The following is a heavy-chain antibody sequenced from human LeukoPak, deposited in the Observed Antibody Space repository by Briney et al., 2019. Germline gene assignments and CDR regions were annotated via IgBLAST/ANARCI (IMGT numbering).Heavy chain of an antibody. Sequence: SQTLSLTCTVSSGSISSYYWSWIRQPPGKGLEWIGYTYYSGSTNYNPSLKSRVTIPVDTSKNQFSLKLSSVTAADTAVYYCARQLREVRGVIIPQIPTVGMDVWGQGTTVTVSS. CDR2: TYYSGST. V-gene: IGHV4-59*08. D-gene: IGHD3-10*01. J-gene: IGHJ6*02. CDR1: SGSISSYY. CDR3: ARQLREVRGVIIPQIPTVGMDV.